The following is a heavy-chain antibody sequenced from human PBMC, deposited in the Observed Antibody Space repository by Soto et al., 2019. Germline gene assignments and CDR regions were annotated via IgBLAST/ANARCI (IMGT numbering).Heavy chain of an antibody. CDR1: GYSISRGYY. Sequence: SETLSLTCAVSGYSISRGYYWGCIRQPPGRGLEWIGSIYHSGTTFYNPSLKSRVNISVDTSKNQFSLKLKYVTAADTAVYYCARDRSPTPYYDFWSGTYGMDVWGQGTTVTVSS. CDR3: ARDRSPTPYYDFWSGTYGMDV. CDR2: IYHSGTT. D-gene: IGHD3-3*01. V-gene: IGHV4-38-2*02. J-gene: IGHJ6*02.